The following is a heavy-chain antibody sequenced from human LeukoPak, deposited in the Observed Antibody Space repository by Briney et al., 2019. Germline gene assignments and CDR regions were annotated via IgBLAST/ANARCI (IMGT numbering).Heavy chain of an antibody. V-gene: IGHV4-59*01. CDR1: GGSISSYY. CDR3: ARFLYYDFWSGQYYFDY. D-gene: IGHD3-3*01. CDR2: IYYSGST. J-gene: IGHJ4*02. Sequence: SETLSLTCTVSGGSISSYYWSWIRQPPGKGLEWIGYIYYSGSTNYNPSLKSRVTISVDTSKNQFSLKLSSVTAADTAVYYCARFLYYDFWSGQYYFDYWGQGTLVTVSS.